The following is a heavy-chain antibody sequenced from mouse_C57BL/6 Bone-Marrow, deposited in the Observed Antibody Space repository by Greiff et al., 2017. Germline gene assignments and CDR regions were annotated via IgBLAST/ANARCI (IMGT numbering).Heavy chain of an antibody. V-gene: IGHV1-82*01. CDR2: IYPGDGDT. D-gene: IGHD3-2*02. J-gene: IGHJ4*01. Sequence: QVQLKESGPELVKPGASVKISCKASGYAFSSSWMNWVKQRPGKGLEWIGRIYPGDGDTNYTGKFKGKATLTADKSSSTAYMHLSSLTSEDSAVYFCARSRQRRLRGAMDDWGQGTSVTVSS. CDR3: ARSRQRRLRGAMDD. CDR1: GYAFSSSW.